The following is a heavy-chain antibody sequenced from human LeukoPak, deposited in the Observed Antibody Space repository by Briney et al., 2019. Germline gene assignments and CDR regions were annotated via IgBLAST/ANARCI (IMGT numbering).Heavy chain of an antibody. J-gene: IGHJ4*02. D-gene: IGHD2-2*01. CDR2: ISAYNGNT. CDR3: ARDTRLFCSSTSCSGGY. Sequence: ASVKVSCKASGYTFTSYGISWVRQAPGQGLEWMGWISAYNGNTNYAQKLQGRVTMTTDTSTSTAYMELRSLRSDDTAVYYCARDTRLFCSSTSCSGGYWGQGTLVTVSS. CDR1: GYTFTSYG. V-gene: IGHV1-18*01.